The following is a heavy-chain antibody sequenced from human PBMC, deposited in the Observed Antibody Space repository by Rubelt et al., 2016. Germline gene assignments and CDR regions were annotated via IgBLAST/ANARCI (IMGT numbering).Heavy chain of an antibody. CDR3: AREIVSSGWSKTDY. Sequence: KASGGTFSSYAISWVRQAPGQGLEWMGGIIPILGIANYAQKFQGRVTITADKSTSTAYMELSSLRSEETAVYYCAREIVSSGWSKTDYWGQGTLVTVSS. CDR2: IIPILGIA. V-gene: IGHV1-69*10. D-gene: IGHD6-19*01. CDR1: GGTFSSYA. J-gene: IGHJ4*02.